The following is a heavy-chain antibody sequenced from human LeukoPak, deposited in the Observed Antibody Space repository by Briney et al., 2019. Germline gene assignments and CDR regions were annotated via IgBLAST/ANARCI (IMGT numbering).Heavy chain of an antibody. D-gene: IGHD2-2*01. CDR3: ARGSGTLIDY. V-gene: IGHV3-30*14. J-gene: IGHJ4*02. CDR2: MSNDGINK. Sequence: GGSLRLSCAASGFTFSSYAMHRVRQAPGKGLEWVAVMSNDGINKYYAGSVKGRFTISRDNSKNTLFLQMNSLRPEDTAVYYCARGSGTLIDYWGQGTLVTVSS. CDR1: GFTFSSYA.